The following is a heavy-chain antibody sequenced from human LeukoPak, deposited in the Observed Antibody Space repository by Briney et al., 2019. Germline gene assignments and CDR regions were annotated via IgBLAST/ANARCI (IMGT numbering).Heavy chain of an antibody. D-gene: IGHD3-22*01. CDR1: GYTFTTHG. CDR2: ISAYNGNT. Sequence: ASVKVSCKASGYTFTTHGITWVRQAPGQGLEWMGWISAYNGNTNYAQRLQGRVAMTTDTSTSTAYVELRGLRPDDTAVYYCARDRDFIYYDSDGFVFQFWGQGTLVTVSS. V-gene: IGHV1-18*01. J-gene: IGHJ1*01. CDR3: ARDRDFIYYDSDGFVFQF.